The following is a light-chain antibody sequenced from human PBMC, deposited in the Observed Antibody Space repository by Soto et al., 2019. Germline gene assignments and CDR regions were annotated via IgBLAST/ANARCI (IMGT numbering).Light chain of an antibody. CDR2: GNR. Sequence: QSVLTQPPSVSGAPGQRVPISCTGNNSNLGAGYDVHWYQQLPGAAPKLVIFGNRNRPSGVPERFSGSKSGTSASLAITGLQAEDEADYYCQASDYSLTAFVFGGGTKVTVL. V-gene: IGLV1-40*01. J-gene: IGLJ3*02. CDR1: NSNLGAGYD. CDR3: QASDYSLTAFV.